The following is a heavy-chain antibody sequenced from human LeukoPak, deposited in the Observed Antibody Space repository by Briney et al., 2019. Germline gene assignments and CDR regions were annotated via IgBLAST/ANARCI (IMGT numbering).Heavy chain of an antibody. D-gene: IGHD3-10*01. Sequence: SETLSLTCAVYGGSFSGYYWSWIRQPPGKGLEWIGEINHSGSTNYNPSLKSRVTISVDTSKNQFSLELSSVTAADTAVYYCARDSSGNAYDYWGQGTLVTVSS. CDR2: INHSGST. V-gene: IGHV4-34*01. J-gene: IGHJ4*02. CDR3: ARDSSGNAYDY. CDR1: GGSFSGYY.